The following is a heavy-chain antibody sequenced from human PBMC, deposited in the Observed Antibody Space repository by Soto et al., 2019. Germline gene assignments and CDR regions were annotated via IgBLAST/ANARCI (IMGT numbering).Heavy chain of an antibody. J-gene: IGHJ6*02. Sequence: PGESMRISCKGSVYSFTSYWLGWVRQMPGKGLEWMGIIYPGDSDTRYSPSFQGQVTISADKSISTAYLQWSSLKASDTAMYYCASTVYSNYAPTHGMDVWGQGTTVTVSS. CDR2: IYPGDSDT. V-gene: IGHV5-51*01. CDR3: ASTVYSNYAPTHGMDV. CDR1: VYSFTSYW. D-gene: IGHD4-4*01.